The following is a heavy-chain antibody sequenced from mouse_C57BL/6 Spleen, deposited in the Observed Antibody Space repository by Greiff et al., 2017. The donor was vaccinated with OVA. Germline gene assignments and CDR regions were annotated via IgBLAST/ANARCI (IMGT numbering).Heavy chain of an antibody. CDR1: GFSLTSYG. J-gene: IGHJ4*01. Sequence: QVQLQQSGPGLVAPSQSLSITCTVSGFSLTSYGVHWVRQPPGKGLEWLVVIWSDGSTTYNSALKSRLSISKDNSKSQVFLKMNSLQTDDTAMYYCARHGGNYYYAMDYWGQGTSVTVSS. CDR3: ARHGGNYYYAMDY. CDR2: IWSDGST. V-gene: IGHV2-6-1*01. D-gene: IGHD2-1*01.